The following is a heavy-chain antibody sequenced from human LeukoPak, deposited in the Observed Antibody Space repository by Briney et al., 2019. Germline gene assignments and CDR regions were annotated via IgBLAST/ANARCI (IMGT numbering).Heavy chain of an antibody. J-gene: IGHJ6*02. D-gene: IGHD6-13*01. CDR3: ARRTRISSSWSYGMDV. Sequence: KSSETLSLTCTVSGGSISSYYWSWIRQPPGKGLEWIGYIYYSGSTNFNPSLKSRVTISVDTSKNQFSLKLSSVTAADTAVYYCARRTRISSSWSYGMDVWGQGTTVTVSS. V-gene: IGHV4-59*08. CDR1: GGSISSYY. CDR2: IYYSGST.